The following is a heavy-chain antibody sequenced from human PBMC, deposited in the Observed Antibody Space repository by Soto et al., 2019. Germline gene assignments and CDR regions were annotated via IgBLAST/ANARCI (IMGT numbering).Heavy chain of an antibody. D-gene: IGHD6-19*01. V-gene: IGHV1-69*02. CDR1: GGTFSSYT. CDR3: VNQRGSGWWYGMDV. CDR2: IIPILGIA. Sequence: QVQLVQSGAEVKKPGSSVKVSCKASGGTFSSYTISWVRQAPGQGLEWMGRIIPILGIANYAQKFQGRVTITADKSTSTAYMELSSLRSEDTAVYYCVNQRGSGWWYGMDVWGQGTTVTVSS. J-gene: IGHJ6*02.